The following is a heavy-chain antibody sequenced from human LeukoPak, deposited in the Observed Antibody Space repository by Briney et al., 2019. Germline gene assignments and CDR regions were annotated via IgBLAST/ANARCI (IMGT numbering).Heavy chain of an antibody. V-gene: IGHV4-39*07. Sequence: SETLSLTCTVSGGSISSSSYYWGWIRQPPGKGLEWIGSIYYSGSTYYNPSLKSRVTISVDTSKNQFSLKLSSVTAADTAVYYCARATPYYYYMDVWGKGTTVTVSS. J-gene: IGHJ6*03. CDR2: IYYSGST. CDR3: ARATPYYYYMDV. CDR1: GGSISSSSYY.